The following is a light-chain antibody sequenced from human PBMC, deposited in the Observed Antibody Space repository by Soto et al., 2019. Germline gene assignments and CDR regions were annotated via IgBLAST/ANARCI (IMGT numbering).Light chain of an antibody. Sequence: QSALTQPASVSGSPGQSITISCTGTSSDVGGYNFVSWYQQNPGRAPKLMIYEVSNRPSGVSIRFSGSKSGNTASLTISGLQADDEADYYCSSYAHSSIYVFGTGTKLTVL. CDR1: SSDVGGYNF. J-gene: IGLJ1*01. CDR2: EVS. CDR3: SSYAHSSIYV. V-gene: IGLV2-14*01.